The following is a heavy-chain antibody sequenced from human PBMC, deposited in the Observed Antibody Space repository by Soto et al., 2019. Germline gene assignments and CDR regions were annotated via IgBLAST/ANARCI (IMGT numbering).Heavy chain of an antibody. CDR1: GFTFSSHW. CDR2: INTDGSAT. V-gene: IGHV3-74*01. J-gene: IGHJ4*02. Sequence: GGSLRLSCAASGFTFSSHWMHWVRQAPGKGLAWVSRINTDGSATNYADSVEGRFSISRDNAKNTMYLQMNGQRVEDTAVYYCTREFDFDWLLSGFSSNFDLWGQGTQVTVSS. CDR3: TREFDFDWLLSGFSSNFDL. D-gene: IGHD3-9*01.